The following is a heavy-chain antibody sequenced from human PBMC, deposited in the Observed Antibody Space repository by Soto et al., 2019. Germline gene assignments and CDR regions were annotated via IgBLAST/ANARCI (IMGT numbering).Heavy chain of an antibody. CDR3: ARDFYDSSGHRYFVY. V-gene: IGHV4-31*03. CDR1: GGSISSGAYY. D-gene: IGHD3-22*01. Sequence: LSLTCTVSGGSISSGAYYWSWIRQHPGKGLEWIGYIYNSGSTYYKPPLKSRVTISVDTSKNQFSLKLSSVTAADTAVYYCARDFYDSSGHRYFVYWGPGTLVTV. J-gene: IGHJ4*02. CDR2: IYNSGST.